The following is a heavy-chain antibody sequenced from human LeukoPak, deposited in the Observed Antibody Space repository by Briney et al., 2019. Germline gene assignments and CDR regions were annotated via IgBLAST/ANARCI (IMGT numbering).Heavy chain of an antibody. CDR2: INPNSGGT. CDR3: ARDMVRGVRDY. D-gene: IGHD3-10*01. J-gene: IGHJ4*02. V-gene: IGHV1-2*06. Sequence: GASVKVSCKASGGTFSSYAISWVRQAPGQGLEWMGRINPNSGGTNYAQKFQGRVTMTRDTSISTAYMELSRLRSDDTAVYYCARDMVRGVRDYWGQGTLVTVSS. CDR1: GGTFSSYA.